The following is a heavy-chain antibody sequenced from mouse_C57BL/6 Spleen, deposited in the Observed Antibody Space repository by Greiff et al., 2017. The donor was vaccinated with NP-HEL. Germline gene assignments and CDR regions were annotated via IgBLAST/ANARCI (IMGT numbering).Heavy chain of an antibody. CDR3: ARFYSIFYAMDY. D-gene: IGHD2-5*01. CDR2: IYPRSGNT. CDR1: GYTFTSYG. Sequence: VQLQESGAELARPGASVKLSCKASGYTFTSYGISWVKQRTGQGLEWIGEIYPRSGNTYYNEKFKGKATLTADKSSSTAYMELRSLTSEDSAVYFCARFYSIFYAMDYWGQGTSVTVSS. V-gene: IGHV1-81*01. J-gene: IGHJ4*01.